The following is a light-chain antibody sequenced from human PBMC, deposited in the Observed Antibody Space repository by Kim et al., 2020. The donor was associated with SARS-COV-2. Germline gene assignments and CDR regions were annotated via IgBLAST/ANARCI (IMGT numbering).Light chain of an antibody. CDR2: REA. Sequence: PGERATLSCRASQSVSSIYLAWYQQKPGQAPRLLLSREAGMATGLPDSFSGSGFGTDFTLTISSLGLEVYEVNYCQQYGSATWTCGQGTKVDIK. J-gene: IGKJ1*01. CDR1: QSVSSIY. V-gene: IGKV3-20*01. CDR3: QQYGSATWT.